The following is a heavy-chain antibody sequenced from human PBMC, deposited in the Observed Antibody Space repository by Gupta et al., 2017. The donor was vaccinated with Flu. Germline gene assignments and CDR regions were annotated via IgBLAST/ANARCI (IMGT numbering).Heavy chain of an antibody. J-gene: IGHJ4*02. CDR1: GFSFSNFW. CDR2: INQGGSEK. CDR3: AVSGGTILPSGLDW. D-gene: IGHD2-15*01. Sequence: EVQLVESGGGLVQPGGSLSLSCATSGFSFSNFWVSWVRRAPGKGLEWVANINQGGSEKNYVDSVRGRFTISRDNTKNSLLLQMNSLRAEDTAVYFCAVSGGTILPSGLDWWGQGTLVTVSS. V-gene: IGHV3-7*01.